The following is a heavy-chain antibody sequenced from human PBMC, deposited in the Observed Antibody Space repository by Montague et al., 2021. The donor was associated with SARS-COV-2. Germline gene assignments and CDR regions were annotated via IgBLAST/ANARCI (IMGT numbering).Heavy chain of an antibody. CDR3: ARSRYSVSWCPD. Sequence: SETLSLTCAIYGGSFSGYFWSWIRQSPGKGLEWIGEISYTGHTRYNPSLQSRVSISGDASENQFSLTLTSVTAADTAVYYCARSRYSVSWCPDWGQGTLVTGSS. V-gene: IGHV4-34*01. D-gene: IGHD5/OR15-5a*01. CDR2: ISYTGHT. J-gene: IGHJ4*02. CDR1: GGSFSGYF.